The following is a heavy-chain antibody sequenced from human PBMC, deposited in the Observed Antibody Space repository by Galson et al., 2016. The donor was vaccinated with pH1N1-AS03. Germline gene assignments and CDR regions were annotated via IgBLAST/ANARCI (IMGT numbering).Heavy chain of an antibody. CDR2: IYTSGST. J-gene: IGHJ6*03. Sequence: ETLSLTCSVSNGSISRFYWYWIRQPAGKTLEWIGRIYTSGSTNYNPSLKSRVTMSVDASKNQFSLKMTSMTAADTGVYYCARSAGVDWTNCYYSYMDVWGKGTRVTVSS. CDR3: ARSAGVDWTNCYYSYMDV. CDR1: NGSISRFY. V-gene: IGHV4-4*07. D-gene: IGHD3-9*01.